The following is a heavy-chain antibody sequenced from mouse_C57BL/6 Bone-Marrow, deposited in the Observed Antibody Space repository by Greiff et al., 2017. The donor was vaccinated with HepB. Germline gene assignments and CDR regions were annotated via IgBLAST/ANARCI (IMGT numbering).Heavy chain of an antibody. J-gene: IGHJ4*01. V-gene: IGHV1-81*01. D-gene: IGHD6-1*01. Sequence: VQLQQSGAELARPGASVKLSCKASGYTFTSYGISWVKQRPGQGLEWIGEIDPRSGNTYYNEKFKGKATLTADKSSSTAYMELRSLTSEDSAVYFCARSLPFCYYSMDYWGQGTSVTVSS. CDR2: IDPRSGNT. CDR3: ARSLPFCYYSMDY. CDR1: GYTFTSYG.